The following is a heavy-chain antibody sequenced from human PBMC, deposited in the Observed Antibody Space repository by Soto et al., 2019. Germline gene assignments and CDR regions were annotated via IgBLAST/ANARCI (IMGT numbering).Heavy chain of an antibody. CDR2: IKSKADGGTT. CDR3: TSLYYGH. V-gene: IGHV3-15*01. D-gene: IGHD4-17*01. CDR1: EFTFANAW. J-gene: IGHJ4*02. Sequence: GGSLRLSCAASEFTFANAWISWVRQAPGKGLEWVGRIKSKADGGTTDYAAPVKGRFTISRDESQNTLYLQMNSLKTEDTAVYYCTSLYYGHWGQGTLVTVSS.